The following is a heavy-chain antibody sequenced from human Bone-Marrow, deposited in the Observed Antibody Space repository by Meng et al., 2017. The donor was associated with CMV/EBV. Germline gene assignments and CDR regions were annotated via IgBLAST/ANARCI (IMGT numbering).Heavy chain of an antibody. Sequence: GGSLRLSCAASGFTFCSYSMNWVRQAPGKGLEWVSYISSSSSTIYYADSVKGRFTISRDNAKNSLYLQMNSLRAEDTAVYYCAREPDNLYGMDVWGQGTTVTFSS. J-gene: IGHJ6*02. V-gene: IGHV3-48*04. CDR1: GFTFCSYS. D-gene: IGHD1-14*01. CDR2: ISSSSSTI. CDR3: AREPDNLYGMDV.